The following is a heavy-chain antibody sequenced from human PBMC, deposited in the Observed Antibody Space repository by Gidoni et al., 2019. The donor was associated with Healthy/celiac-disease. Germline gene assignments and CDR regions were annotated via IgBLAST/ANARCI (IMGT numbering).Heavy chain of an antibody. CDR1: GYPLPELS. CDR2: FDPEDGET. CDR3: ATEAPGSVSYGCSFDY. J-gene: IGHJ4*02. V-gene: IGHV1-24*01. Sequence: QVQLVQSGYEVKKPGASVKVSRKASGYPLPELSMHWVRQARGKGLAWMGGFDPEDGETIYAQKFHGRVTMTEDTSTDTAYMALSSLSSEDTAVYYCATEAPGSVSYGCSFDYWGQGTLVTVSS. D-gene: IGHD1-26*01.